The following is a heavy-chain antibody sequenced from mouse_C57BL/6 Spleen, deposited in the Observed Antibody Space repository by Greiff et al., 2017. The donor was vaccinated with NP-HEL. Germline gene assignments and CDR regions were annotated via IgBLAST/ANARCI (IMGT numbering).Heavy chain of an antibody. CDR2: IYPGSGNT. V-gene: IGHV1-76*01. Sequence: QVQLQQSGAELVRPGASVKLSCKASGYTFTDYYINWVKQRPGQGLEWIARIYPGSGNTYYNEKFKGKATLTAEKSSSTAYMQLSSLTSEDSAVYFCARPLYVSSYWFAYWGQGTLVTVSA. CDR1: GYTFTDYY. CDR3: ARPLYVSSYWFAY. D-gene: IGHD1-1*01. J-gene: IGHJ3*01.